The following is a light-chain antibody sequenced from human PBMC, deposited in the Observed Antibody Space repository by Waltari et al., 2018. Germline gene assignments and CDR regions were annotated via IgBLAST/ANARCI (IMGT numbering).Light chain of an antibody. J-gene: IGLJ3*02. V-gene: IGLV1-51*01. CDR2: DNN. CDR1: SSNIGSNF. Sequence: QSVLPQPPSVSATPGQKVTISCFGSSSNIGSNFVSWYQQFPGTAPRLLIYDNNKRPSGIPDRFSGSTSGTSATLDITGLQSGDDADYYCATWDSGLSGVFGGGTKVTVL. CDR3: ATWDSGLSGV.